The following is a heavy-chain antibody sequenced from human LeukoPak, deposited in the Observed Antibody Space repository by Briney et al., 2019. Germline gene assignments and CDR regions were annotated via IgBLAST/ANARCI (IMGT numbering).Heavy chain of an antibody. CDR3: TWLWAGANCH. CDR1: GFTFSDYY. J-gene: IGHJ4*02. Sequence: GGSLRLSCAASGFTFSDYYMSWIRQAPGKGLEWVSYISSSGSSIYYANSVKGRFTISRDNAKNSLYLQMNSLKTEDTAVYYCTWLWAGANCHWGQGTLVTVSS. D-gene: IGHD4/OR15-4a*01. V-gene: IGHV3-11*01. CDR2: ISSSGSSI.